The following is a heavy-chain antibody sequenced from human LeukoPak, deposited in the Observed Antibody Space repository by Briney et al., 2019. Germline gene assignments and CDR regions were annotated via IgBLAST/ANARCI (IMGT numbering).Heavy chain of an antibody. CDR2: IYYSGST. CDR1: GGSISSSSYY. CDR3: ARHVNDFWSGYYTTLDY. Sequence: SETLSLTCTVSGGSISSSSYYWGWIRQPPGKGLEWIGSIYYSGSTYYNPSLKSRVTISVDTSKNQFSLKLSSVTAADTAVYYCARHVNDFWSGYYTTLDYWGQGTLVTVSP. D-gene: IGHD3-3*01. V-gene: IGHV4-39*01. J-gene: IGHJ4*02.